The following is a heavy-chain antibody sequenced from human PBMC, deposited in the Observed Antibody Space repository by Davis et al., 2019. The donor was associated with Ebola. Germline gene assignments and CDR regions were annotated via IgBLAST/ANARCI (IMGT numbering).Heavy chain of an antibody. CDR3: AKDLHSYGYESGAFDI. V-gene: IGHV3-23*01. D-gene: IGHD5-18*01. J-gene: IGHJ3*02. Sequence: GESLKISCAASGFTFSTYAMGWVRQAPGKGLEWVSDISSGGGAPYYADSVKGRFTISRDNSKNTLYLQMNSLRAEDTAVYYCAKDLHSYGYESGAFDIWGQGTMVTVSS. CDR2: ISSGGGAP. CDR1: GFTFSTYA.